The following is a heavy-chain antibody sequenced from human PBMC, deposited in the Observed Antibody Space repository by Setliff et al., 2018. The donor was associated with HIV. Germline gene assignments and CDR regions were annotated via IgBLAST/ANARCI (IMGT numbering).Heavy chain of an antibody. Sequence: ASVKVSCKASGYSFTSFGISWLRQAPGQGLEWMGWINTETGNPMYAQGFRGRFVFSLDTSVNTAYLQIHSLKAEDTAIFYCARVGSYWSTLDYWGQGALVTVSS. J-gene: IGHJ4*02. V-gene: IGHV7-4-1*01. CDR1: GYSFTSFG. D-gene: IGHD5-18*01. CDR2: INTETGNP. CDR3: ARVGSYWSTLDY.